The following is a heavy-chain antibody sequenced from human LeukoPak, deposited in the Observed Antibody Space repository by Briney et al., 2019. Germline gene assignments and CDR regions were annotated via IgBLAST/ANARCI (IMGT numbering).Heavy chain of an antibody. V-gene: IGHV4-39*07. Sequence: PSETLSLTCTVSGGSISSSSYYWGWIRQPPGKGLEWIGSIYYSGSTYYNPSLKSRVTISVDTSKNQFSLKLSSVTAADTAVYYCARDLGHSSYYDFGDAFDIWGQGTMVTVSS. CDR2: IYYSGST. CDR3: ARDLGHSSYYDFGDAFDI. CDR1: GGSISSSSYY. D-gene: IGHD3-3*01. J-gene: IGHJ3*02.